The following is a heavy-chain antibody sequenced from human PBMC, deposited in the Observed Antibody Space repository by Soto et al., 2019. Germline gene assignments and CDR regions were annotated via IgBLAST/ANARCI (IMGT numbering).Heavy chain of an antibody. CDR2: ISGSGGST. J-gene: IGHJ6*02. CDR3: ARDNWNYSHYYYYGMDV. Sequence: PGGSLRLSCAASGFTFSSYAMSWVRQAPGKGPEWVSAISGSGGSTYYADSVKGRFTISRDNAKNSLYLQMNSLRDEDTAVYYCARDNWNYSHYYYYGMDVWGQGTTVTVSS. V-gene: IGHV3-23*01. D-gene: IGHD1-7*01. CDR1: GFTFSSYA.